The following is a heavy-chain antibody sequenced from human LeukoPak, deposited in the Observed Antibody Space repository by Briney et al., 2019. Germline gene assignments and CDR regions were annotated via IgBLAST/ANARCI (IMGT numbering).Heavy chain of an antibody. D-gene: IGHD5-18*01. CDR2: ISSSSDYI. V-gene: IGHV3-21*01. J-gene: IGHJ4*02. Sequence: GGSLRLSCAASGFTFSSYSMNWVRQAPGKGLEWVSSISSSSDYIYYADSVNGRFTIPRDNAKNSLYLQMSSLRAEDTAVYYCARRASTERGHSYGLDYWGQGTLVTVSS. CDR3: ARRASTERGHSYGLDY. CDR1: GFTFSSYS.